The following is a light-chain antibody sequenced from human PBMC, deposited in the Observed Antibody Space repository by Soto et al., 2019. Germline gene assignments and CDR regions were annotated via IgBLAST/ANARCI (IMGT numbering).Light chain of an antibody. Sequence: EIVLTQSPGTLSLSPGERATLSCRASQSVSNSYLAWYQQKPGQAPRLLIYDASSRATVIPDRFSGSGSGTDFTLTISRLEPEDFAVYYCQQYGGSPYTFGQGTKLEIK. CDR1: QSVSNSY. V-gene: IGKV3-20*01. CDR2: DAS. CDR3: QQYGGSPYT. J-gene: IGKJ2*01.